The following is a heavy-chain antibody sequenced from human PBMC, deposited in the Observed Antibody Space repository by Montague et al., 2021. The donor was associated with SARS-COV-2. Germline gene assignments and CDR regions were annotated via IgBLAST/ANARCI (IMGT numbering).Heavy chain of an antibody. CDR2: GSDRGST. CDR1: GGSFSGDY. Sequence: SETLSLTCAVSGGSFSGDYWTWSRQPPGRGREWVGEGSDRGSTNYNPSFERRLTISVDTSKNQFSLRLKSVSAADTAVYYCARGQVTIFGVLIMLPAAGAVDVWGKGTTVTVSS. CDR3: ARGQVTIFGVLIMLPAAGAVDV. D-gene: IGHD3-3*01. J-gene: IGHJ3*01. V-gene: IGHV4-34*01.